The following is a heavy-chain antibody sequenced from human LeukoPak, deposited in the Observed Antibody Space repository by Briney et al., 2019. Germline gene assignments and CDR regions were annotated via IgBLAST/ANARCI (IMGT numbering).Heavy chain of an antibody. Sequence: GGSLRLSCAASGFTFRSYWISWVRQAPGKGLEWVANIKEDGSEKDYADTVKGRFTISRDNAEKSLYLQMNTLRAEDTAVYYCARDGSGGFFDHWGQGTLATVSS. V-gene: IGHV3-7*04. CDR2: IKEDGSEK. CDR3: ARDGSGGFFDH. J-gene: IGHJ4*02. CDR1: GFTFRSYW. D-gene: IGHD5-12*01.